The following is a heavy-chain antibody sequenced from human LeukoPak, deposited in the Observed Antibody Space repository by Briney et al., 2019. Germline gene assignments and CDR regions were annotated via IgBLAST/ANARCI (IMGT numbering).Heavy chain of an antibody. CDR1: GYTFTSYD. D-gene: IGHD3-22*01. CDR2: ISANNGNT. CDR3: ARVRVGNYYDSSGYYYDDY. Sequence: ASVKVSXKASGYTFTSYDINWVRQAPGQGLEWMGWISANNGNTNYAQKLHGRVTMTTDTSTSTAYMELRSLRSDDTAVYYCARVRVGNYYDSSGYYYDDYWGQGTLVTVSS. V-gene: IGHV1-18*01. J-gene: IGHJ4*02.